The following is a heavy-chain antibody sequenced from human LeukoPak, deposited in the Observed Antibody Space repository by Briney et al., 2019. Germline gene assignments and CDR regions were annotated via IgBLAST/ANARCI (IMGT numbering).Heavy chain of an antibody. CDR1: GYSISSAYY. J-gene: IGHJ3*02. CDR3: AREYGDYGSDAFDI. Sequence: PSETLSLTCTVSGYSISSAYYWGWIRQPPGKGLEWIGNIYHSGRTYYSPSLKSRVTISVDKSKNQFSLKLSSVTAADTAVYYCAREYGDYGSDAFDIWGQGTMVTVSS. CDR2: IYHSGRT. D-gene: IGHD4-17*01. V-gene: IGHV4-38-2*02.